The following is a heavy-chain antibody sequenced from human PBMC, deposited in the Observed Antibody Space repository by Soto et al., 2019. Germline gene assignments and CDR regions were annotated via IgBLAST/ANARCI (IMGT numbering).Heavy chain of an antibody. CDR3: ASRGYSYGPHDAFDI. CDR1: GGTFSSYT. V-gene: IGHV1-69*02. Sequence: VKVSCKASGGTFSSYTISWVRQAPGQGLEWMGRIIPILGIANYAQKFQGRVTITADKSTSTAYMELSSLRSEDTAVYYCASRGYSYGPHDAFDIWGQGTMVTVSS. J-gene: IGHJ3*02. D-gene: IGHD5-18*01. CDR2: IIPILGIA.